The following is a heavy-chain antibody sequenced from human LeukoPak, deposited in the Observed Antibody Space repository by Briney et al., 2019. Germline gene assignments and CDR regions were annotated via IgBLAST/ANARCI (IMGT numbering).Heavy chain of an antibody. J-gene: IGHJ2*01. D-gene: IGHD3-22*01. Sequence: PGGSLRLSCAAAGFTFSSYWMHWVRQAPGKGLVWVSRINSDGRSTSYGDSVRGRFTTSRDNAKSTLYLQLNSLRAEDTAVYYCARGDYSDNSRHYWYFDLWGRGTLVTVSS. V-gene: IGHV3-74*01. CDR3: ARGDYSDNSRHYWYFDL. CDR1: GFTFSSYW. CDR2: INSDGRST.